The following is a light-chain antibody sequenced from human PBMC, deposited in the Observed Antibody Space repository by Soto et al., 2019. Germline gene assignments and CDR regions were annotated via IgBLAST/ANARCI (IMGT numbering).Light chain of an antibody. CDR1: SSNIGNNY. CDR3: GAWDTSLSGVA. Sequence: QSVLTQPPSVYAAPGQKVIISCSGSSSNIGNNYVSWYQQLPGTAPRLLIYDANKRPSEIPDRFSGSKSATSATLGITGLQTGDEADYYCGAWDTSLSGVAFGGGTKVTVL. J-gene: IGLJ2*01. CDR2: DAN. V-gene: IGLV1-51*01.